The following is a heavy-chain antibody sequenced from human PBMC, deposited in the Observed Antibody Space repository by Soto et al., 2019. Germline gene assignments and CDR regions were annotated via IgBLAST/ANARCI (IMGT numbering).Heavy chain of an antibody. D-gene: IGHD3-16*02. CDR2: ISHSGST. J-gene: IGHJ6*02. V-gene: IGHV4-34*01. CDR1: GGSFSDYY. CDR3: ARLLMITFGGVIVRVPGGMDV. Sequence: SETLSLTCGVYGGSFSDYYWSWIRQPPGKGLEGIGEISHSGSTNYNPSLKSRITISVDTSKNPFSLKLSSVTAADTAVYYCARLLMITFGGVIVRVPGGMDVWGQGTTVTVSS.